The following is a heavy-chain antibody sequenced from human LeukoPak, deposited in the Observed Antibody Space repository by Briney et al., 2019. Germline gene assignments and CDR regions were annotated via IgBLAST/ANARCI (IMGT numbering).Heavy chain of an antibody. D-gene: IGHD1-14*01. Sequence: PSETLSLTCTVSGGSISRSNYYWGWIRQSPGKGLEWIGNIYYSGSTYYNPSLKSRVTISVDTSKNQFSLNLSSVTAADTAVYYCVRLNRHSIDYWGQGTLVTVSS. CDR3: VRLNRHSIDY. V-gene: IGHV4-39*01. CDR1: GGSISRSNYY. CDR2: IYYSGST. J-gene: IGHJ4*02.